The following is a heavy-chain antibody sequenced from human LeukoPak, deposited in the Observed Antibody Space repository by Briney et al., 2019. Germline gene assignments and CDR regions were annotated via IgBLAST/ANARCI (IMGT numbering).Heavy chain of an antibody. Sequence: GGSLRLSCAASGFTVSSNYMSWVRQAPGKGLEWVSVIYSGGSTYYADSVKGRFTISRDNSKNTLYLQMNSLRAEDTAVYYCASDRGGDSGWYEGSYYYYYGVDVWGQGTTVTVSS. CDR1: GFTVSSNY. V-gene: IGHV3-66*01. D-gene: IGHD6-19*01. CDR2: IYSGGST. CDR3: ASDRGGDSGWYEGSYYYYYGVDV. J-gene: IGHJ6*02.